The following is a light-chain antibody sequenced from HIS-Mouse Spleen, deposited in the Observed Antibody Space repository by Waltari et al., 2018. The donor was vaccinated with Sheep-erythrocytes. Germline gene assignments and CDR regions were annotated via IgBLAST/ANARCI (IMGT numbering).Light chain of an antibody. V-gene: IGLV2-23*01. CDR1: SSYVGGYNY. J-gene: IGLJ3*02. CDR2: EGS. Sequence: QSALTQPASVSGSPGQSITISCTGTSSYVGGYNYVSWYQQHPGKAPKLMIYEGSKRPSGVSNRFSGSKSGNTASLTISGLQAEDEADYYCCSYAGSSTPWVFGGGTKLTVL. CDR3: CSYAGSSTPWV.